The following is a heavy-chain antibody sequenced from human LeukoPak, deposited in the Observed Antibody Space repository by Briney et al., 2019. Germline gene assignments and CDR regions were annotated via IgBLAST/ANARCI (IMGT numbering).Heavy chain of an antibody. V-gene: IGHV3-23*01. D-gene: IGHD3-22*01. CDR3: AKKTYYYDSSGYYYTFEDFYFDY. CDR2: ISGSGGST. J-gene: IGHJ4*02. Sequence: GGSLRLSCAASGFTFSSYAMSWVRQAPGKGLEWVSAISGSGGSTYYADSVKGRFTISRDNSKNTLYLQMNSLRAEDTAVYYCAKKTYYYDSSGYYYTFEDFYFDYWGQGTLVTVSS. CDR1: GFTFSSYA.